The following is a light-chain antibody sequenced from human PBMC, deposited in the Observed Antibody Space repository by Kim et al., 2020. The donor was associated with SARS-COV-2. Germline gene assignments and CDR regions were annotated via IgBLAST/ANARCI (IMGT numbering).Light chain of an antibody. CDR3: QVCDSSSDHWV. CDR2: YDS. V-gene: IGLV3-21*04. CDR1: IIGSKR. Sequence: PGQTATLTCGGNIIGSKRAHRSQHKPGQAPVLVISYDSARPSGIPERCSVAMSGNTASLTTSRAEAGDEADYYCQVCDSSSDHWVFGGGTQLTVL. J-gene: IGLJ3*02.